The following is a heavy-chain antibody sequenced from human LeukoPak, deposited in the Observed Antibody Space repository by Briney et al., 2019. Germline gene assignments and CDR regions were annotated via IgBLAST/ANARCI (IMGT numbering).Heavy chain of an antibody. D-gene: IGHD1-26*01. CDR2: IKQDGSER. CDR1: GYTFSPYW. Sequence: GGSLRLSCVASGYTFSPYWMSWVRQTPGKGLEWVANIKQDGSERYYVDSVKGRFTISRDNAKNSLYLQMNSLRAEDTAVYYCASLLSGSNQINDYWGQGTLVTVSS. V-gene: IGHV3-7*01. J-gene: IGHJ4*02. CDR3: ASLLSGSNQINDY.